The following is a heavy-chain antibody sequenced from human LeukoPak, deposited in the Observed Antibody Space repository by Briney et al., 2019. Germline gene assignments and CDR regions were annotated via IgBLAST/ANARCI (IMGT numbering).Heavy chain of an antibody. Sequence: SQTLSLTCTVSGGSISSGGYYWSWIRQPPGKGLEWIGYIYHSGSTYYNPSLKSRVTISVDRSKNQFSLKLSSVTAADTAVYYCARSPTVTTRAGAFDIWGQGTMVTVSS. V-gene: IGHV4-30-2*01. CDR3: ARSPTVTTRAGAFDI. CDR2: IYHSGST. J-gene: IGHJ3*02. CDR1: GGSISSGGYY. D-gene: IGHD4-17*01.